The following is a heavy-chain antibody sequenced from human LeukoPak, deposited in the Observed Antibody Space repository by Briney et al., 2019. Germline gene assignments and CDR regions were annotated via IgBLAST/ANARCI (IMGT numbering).Heavy chain of an antibody. CDR2: INPNSGGT. V-gene: IGHV1-2*02. J-gene: IGHJ3*02. CDR1: GYTFTDYY. Sequence: ASVKVSCNTSGYTFTDYYMHWVRQAPGQGLEWMGWINPNSGGTNYTQNFQGRVTMTRDTSISTAYMALSRLRSDDTAVYYCAVFPGIVGATPLRNDAFDIWGQGTMVTVSS. D-gene: IGHD1-26*01. CDR3: AVFPGIVGATPLRNDAFDI.